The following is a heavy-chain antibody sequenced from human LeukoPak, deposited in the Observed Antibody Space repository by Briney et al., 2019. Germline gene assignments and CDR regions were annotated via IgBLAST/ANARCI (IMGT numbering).Heavy chain of an antibody. Sequence: ASVKVSCKASGYTFTSYGISWVRQAPGQGLEWMGWISAYNGNTNYAQKLQGRVTMTTDTSTSTAYMELRSLRSDDMAVYYCARDGYYYDSSGYYPFWYWGQGTLVTVSS. V-gene: IGHV1-18*03. CDR3: ARDGYYYDSSGYYPFWY. CDR1: GYTFTSYG. CDR2: ISAYNGNT. D-gene: IGHD3-22*01. J-gene: IGHJ4*02.